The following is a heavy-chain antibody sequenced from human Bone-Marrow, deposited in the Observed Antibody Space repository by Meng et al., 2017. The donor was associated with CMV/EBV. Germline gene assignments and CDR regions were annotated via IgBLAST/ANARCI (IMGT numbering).Heavy chain of an antibody. CDR1: GGSFSGYY. V-gene: IGHV4-34*01. D-gene: IGHD1-1*01. Sequence: SETLSLTCAVYGGSFSGYYWSWIRQPPGKGLEWIGEINHSGSTNYNPSLKSRVTISVDTSKNQFSLKLSSVTAADTAVYYCARDVTGTTRVYYFDYWGPGTLVTVSS. CDR2: INHSGST. J-gene: IGHJ4*02. CDR3: ARDVTGTTRVYYFDY.